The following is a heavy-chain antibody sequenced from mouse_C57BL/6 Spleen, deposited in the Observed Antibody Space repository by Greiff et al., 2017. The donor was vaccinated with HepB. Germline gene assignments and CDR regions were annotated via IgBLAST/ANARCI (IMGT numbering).Heavy chain of an antibody. CDR2: INPSNGGT. J-gene: IGHJ4*01. CDR3: ARERVLLSRAMDY. CDR1: GYTFTSYW. Sequence: VQLQQSGTELVKPGASVKLSCKASGYTFTSYWMHWVKQRPGQGLEWIGNINPSNGGTNYNEKFKSKATLTVDKSSSTAYMQLSSLTSEDSAVYYCARERVLLSRAMDYWGQGTSVTVSS. V-gene: IGHV1-53*01. D-gene: IGHD1-1*02.